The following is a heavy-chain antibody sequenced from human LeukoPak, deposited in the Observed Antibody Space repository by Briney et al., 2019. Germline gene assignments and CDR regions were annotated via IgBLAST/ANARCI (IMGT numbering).Heavy chain of an antibody. V-gene: IGHV1-18*01. D-gene: IGHD2-2*01. Sequence: ASVKVSCKASGYTFTSYGISWVRQAPGQGLQWMGWISAYNHNANYAQKFQGRVSMTTDTSTSTAYMELRNLRSDDTAVYYCARSYCSSTSLPGSRFDPWGQGTLVSGS. CDR3: ARSYCSSTSLPGSRFDP. J-gene: IGHJ5*02. CDR2: ISAYNHNA. CDR1: GYTFTSYG.